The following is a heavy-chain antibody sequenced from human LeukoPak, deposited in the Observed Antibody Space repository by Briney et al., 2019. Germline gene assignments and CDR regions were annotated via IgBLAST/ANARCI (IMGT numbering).Heavy chain of an antibody. Sequence: GGSLRLSCAASGFTFSNYWMHWVRQAPGKGLVWVSRINTDGTITIYADSVEGRFTISRDNAKNTLYLQVNTLRAEDTAVYYCARDTLTADGAVDIWGQGTMVTVSS. D-gene: IGHD2-21*02. V-gene: IGHV3-74*01. CDR1: GFTFSNYW. CDR2: INTDGTIT. CDR3: ARDTLTADGAVDI. J-gene: IGHJ3*02.